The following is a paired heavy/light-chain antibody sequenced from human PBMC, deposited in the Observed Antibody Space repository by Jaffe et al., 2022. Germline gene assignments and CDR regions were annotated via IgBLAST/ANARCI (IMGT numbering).Light chain of an antibody. CDR3: CSYAGSSSVV. CDR1: SSDVGSYNL. CDR2: EGS. V-gene: IGLV2-23*01. Sequence: QSALTQPASVSGSPGQSITISCTGTSSDVGSYNLVSWYQQHPGKAPKLMIYEGSKRPSGVSNRFSGSKSGNTASLTISGLQAEDEADYYCCSYAGSSSVVFGGGTKLTVL. J-gene: IGLJ2*01.
Heavy chain of an antibody. CDR2: IYHSGST. CDR1: GYSISSGYY. CDR3: ARSPYYYGSGSYYIDYFDY. V-gene: IGHV4-38-2*01. Sequence: QVQLQESGPGLVKPSETLSLTCAVSGYSISSGYYWGWIRQPPGKGLEWIGSIYHSGSTYYNPSLKSRVTISVDTSKNQFSLKLSSVTAADTAVYYCARSPYYYGSGSYYIDYFDYWGQGTLVTVSS. D-gene: IGHD3-10*01. J-gene: IGHJ4*02.